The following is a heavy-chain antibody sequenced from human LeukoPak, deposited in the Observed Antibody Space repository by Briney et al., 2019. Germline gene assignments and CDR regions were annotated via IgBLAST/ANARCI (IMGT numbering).Heavy chain of an antibody. J-gene: IGHJ5*02. CDR3: TTGVLGLKQLVRP. CDR2: IKSKTDGGTT. D-gene: IGHD6-6*01. V-gene: IGHV3-15*01. CDR1: GFTFSNAW. Sequence: GGSLRLSCATSGFTFSNAWMSWVRQAPGKGLEWVGRIKSKTDGGTTDYAAPVKGRFTISRDDSKNTLYLQVNSLKTEDTAVYYCTTGVLGLKQLVRPWGQGTLVTVSS.